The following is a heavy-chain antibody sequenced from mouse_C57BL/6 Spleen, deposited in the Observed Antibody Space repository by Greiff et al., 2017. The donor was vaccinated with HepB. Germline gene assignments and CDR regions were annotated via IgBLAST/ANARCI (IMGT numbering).Heavy chain of an antibody. J-gene: IGHJ2*01. Sequence: EVHLVESGEGLVKPGGSLKLSCAASGFTFSSYAMSWVRQTPEKRLEWVAYISSGGDYIYYADTVKGRFTISRDNARNTLYLQMSSLKSEDTAMYYCTRDRLGQGGFDYWGQGTTLTVSS. CDR3: TRDRLGQGGFDY. CDR2: ISSGGDYI. V-gene: IGHV5-9-1*02. CDR1: GFTFSSYA. D-gene: IGHD4-1*01.